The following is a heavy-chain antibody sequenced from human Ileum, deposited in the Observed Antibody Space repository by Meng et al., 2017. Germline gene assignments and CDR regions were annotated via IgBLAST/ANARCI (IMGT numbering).Heavy chain of an antibody. CDR2: ISGSGGST. V-gene: IGHV3-23*01. D-gene: IGHD1-1*01. CDR3: AKALGTGTTNFDY. CDR1: GFTFSSYA. J-gene: IGHJ4*02. Sequence: GESLKISCAASGFTFSSYAMSWVRQAPGKGLEWVSAISGSGGSTYYADSVKGRFTISRDNSKNTLYLQMNSLRAEDTAVYYCAKALGTGTTNFDYWGQGTRVTVSS.